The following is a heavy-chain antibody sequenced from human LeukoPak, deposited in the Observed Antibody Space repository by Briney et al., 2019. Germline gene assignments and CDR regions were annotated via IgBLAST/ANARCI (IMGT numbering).Heavy chain of an antibody. D-gene: IGHD6-19*01. CDR1: GYTFTSYD. V-gene: IGHV1-8*01. CDR3: ARYTVALSSVWFDR. J-gene: IGHJ5*02. Sequence: ASVKVSCKACGYTFTSYDINWVRQAPGQGLDWMGLMNSTSGDTDIPQRFQGRVTMTRDTSTTTAYMELSSLRSEDTAVYYCARYTVALSSVWFDRWGQGTLVTVSS. CDR2: MNSTSGDT.